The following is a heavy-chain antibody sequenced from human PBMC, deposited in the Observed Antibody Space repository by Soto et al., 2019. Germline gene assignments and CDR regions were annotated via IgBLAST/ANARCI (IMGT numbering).Heavy chain of an antibody. J-gene: IGHJ4*02. D-gene: IGHD1-26*01. Sequence: QSGGSLRLSCVVSVFPFGANAMSWVRQAPGKGLEWVSGLSNTGRRTSYADSVKGRFNIPRDNSENTVYLQMNSLRVEDTAVYYCATEMGATQGPFDNWGQGTLVTVSS. CDR1: VFPFGANA. V-gene: IGHV3-23*01. CDR2: LSNTGRRT. CDR3: ATEMGATQGPFDN.